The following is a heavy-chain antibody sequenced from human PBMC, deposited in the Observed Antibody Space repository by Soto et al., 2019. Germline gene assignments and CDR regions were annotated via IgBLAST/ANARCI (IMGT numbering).Heavy chain of an antibody. D-gene: IGHD3-3*01. Sequence: EVQLVESGGGLVKPGGSLILSCVASDFTFSNAWMNWVRQAPGKGLEWVGRSRRKSDGGTTDYAAPVKGRFTISRDDSKNTLYLQMNSLKSEDTAVYYCTTDRSGHPYKGDFEYWGRGTRVTVSS. J-gene: IGHJ4*02. V-gene: IGHV3-15*07. CDR2: SRRKSDGGTT. CDR3: TTDRSGHPYKGDFEY. CDR1: DFTFSNAW.